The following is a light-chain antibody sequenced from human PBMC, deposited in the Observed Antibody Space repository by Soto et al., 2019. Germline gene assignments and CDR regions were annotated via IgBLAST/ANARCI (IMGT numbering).Light chain of an antibody. J-gene: IGLJ1*01. V-gene: IGLV2-14*03. Sequence: QSALTQPASVSGSPGQSITISCTGTSRDVGAYDYVSWYLQYPDKAPQLLIYYVDHRPSGVSSRFSGSKSGNTASLTISGLQAEDEGDYYCCSYADGSIYFXGTGTKVT. CDR3: CSYADGSIYF. CDR1: SRDVGAYDY. CDR2: YVD.